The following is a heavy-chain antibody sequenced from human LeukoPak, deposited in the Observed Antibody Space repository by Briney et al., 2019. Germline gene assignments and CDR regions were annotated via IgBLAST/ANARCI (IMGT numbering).Heavy chain of an antibody. J-gene: IGHJ3*02. V-gene: IGHV4-59*01. CDR3: ARIAASAFDI. CDR1: GGSISSYY. D-gene: IGHD6-13*01. Sequence: PSETLSLTCTVSGGSISSYYWSWIRQPPGKGLEWIGYIYYSGSTNYNPSLKSRVTISVDTSKNQFSLKLSSVTASDTAVYYCARIAASAFDIWGQGTMVNGSS. CDR2: IYYSGST.